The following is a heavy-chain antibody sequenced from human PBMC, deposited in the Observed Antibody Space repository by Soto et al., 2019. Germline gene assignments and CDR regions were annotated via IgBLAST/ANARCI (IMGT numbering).Heavy chain of an antibody. J-gene: IGHJ3*02. CDR3: ARHGGGRLRGAFDI. CDR1: GGSMSSSSTYY. V-gene: IGHV4-61*05. CDR2: VFSSGVT. D-gene: IGHD4-17*01. Sequence: TSETLSLTCTVSGGSMSSSSTYYWNWIRQPPGKGLEWIGYVFSSGVTNYNPSLKSRVTISVDTSKNQFSLKLSSVTAADTAVYYCARHGGGRLRGAFDIWGQGTMVTVSS.